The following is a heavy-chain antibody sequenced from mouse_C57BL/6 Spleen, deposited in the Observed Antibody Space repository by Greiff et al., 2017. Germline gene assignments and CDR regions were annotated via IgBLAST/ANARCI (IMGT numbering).Heavy chain of an antibody. CDR2: ISSGGSYT. V-gene: IGHV5-6*01. D-gene: IGHD1-1*01. Sequence: EVKLMESGGDLVKPGGSLKLSCAASGFTFSSYGMSWVRQTPDKRLEWVATISSGGSYTYYPDSVKGRFTISRDKAKNTLYLQMSSLKSEDTAMYYCARGDYYETYWGQGTLVTVSA. CDR1: GFTFSSYG. CDR3: ARGDYYETY. J-gene: IGHJ3*01.